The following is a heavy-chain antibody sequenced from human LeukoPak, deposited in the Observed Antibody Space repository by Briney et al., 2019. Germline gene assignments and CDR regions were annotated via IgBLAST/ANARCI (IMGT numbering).Heavy chain of an antibody. Sequence: SSETLSLTCTVSGGSISSYYWSWIRQPPGKGLEWIGYIYYSGSTNYNPSLKSRVTISVDTSKNQFSLKLSSVTAADTAVYYCARAFGGYDFWSGYPSGTIYGMDVWGQGTTVTVSS. CDR3: ARAFGGYDFWSGYPSGTIYGMDV. J-gene: IGHJ6*02. CDR1: GGSISSYY. CDR2: IYYSGST. V-gene: IGHV4-59*08. D-gene: IGHD3-3*01.